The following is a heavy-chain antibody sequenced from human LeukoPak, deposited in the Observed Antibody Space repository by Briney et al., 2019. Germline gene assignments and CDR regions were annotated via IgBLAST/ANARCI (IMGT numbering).Heavy chain of an antibody. D-gene: IGHD3-3*01. CDR1: GGSINGGSYY. CDR3: ARDTFGVVTLIDY. J-gene: IGHJ4*02. V-gene: IGHV4-61*09. CDR2: IFTTGST. Sequence: PSQTLSLTCSVSGGSINGGSYYWSWIRQPAGKPLEWIGHIFTTGSTSYNPSLRTRVTISEDSSKDQFSLNLKSVTAADTAVYYCARDTFGVVTLIDYWGQGTLVTVSS.